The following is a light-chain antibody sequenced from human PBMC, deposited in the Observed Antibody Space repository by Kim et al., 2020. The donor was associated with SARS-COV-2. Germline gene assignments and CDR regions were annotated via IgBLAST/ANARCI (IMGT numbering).Light chain of an antibody. CDR1: NSNLGADYN. CDR3: QSYDSSFSGRI. Sequence: RGVTISYTGSNSNLGADYNVHWYQILPGRAPKLIIHGNVNRPSGVPDRFSGSKSGTSASLTITGLQPEDEADYYCQSYDSSFSGRIYGGGTQLTVL. V-gene: IGLV1-40*01. CDR2: GNV. J-gene: IGLJ2*01.